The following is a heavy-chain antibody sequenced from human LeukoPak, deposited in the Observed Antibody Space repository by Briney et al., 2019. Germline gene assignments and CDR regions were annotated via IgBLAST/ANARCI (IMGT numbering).Heavy chain of an antibody. J-gene: IGHJ4*02. V-gene: IGHV3-20*04. CDR1: GFTFSSYG. D-gene: IGHD3-3*01. CDR2: INWNGGTT. CDR3: ARDPPYYDFWSGYYPDY. Sequence: GGTLRLSCAASGFTFSSYGMSWVRRAPGKGLEWVSGINWNGGTTGYADSVKGRFTISRDNAKNSLYLQMNSLRAEDTALYYCARDPPYYDFWSGYYPDYWGQGTLVTVSS.